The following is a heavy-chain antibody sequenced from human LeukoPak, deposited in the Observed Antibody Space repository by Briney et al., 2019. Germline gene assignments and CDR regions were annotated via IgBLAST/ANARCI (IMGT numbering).Heavy chain of an antibody. CDR3: ARVNDILTGPTYYDAFDI. CDR2: ISSSSYI. D-gene: IGHD3-9*01. V-gene: IGHV3-21*01. J-gene: IGHJ3*02. Sequence: GGSLRLSCAASGFTFSSYSMNWVRQAPGKGLEWVSSISSSSYIYYADSVKGRFTISRDNAKNSLYLQMNSLRAEDTAVYYCARVNDILTGPTYYDAFDIWGQGTMVTVSS. CDR1: GFTFSSYS.